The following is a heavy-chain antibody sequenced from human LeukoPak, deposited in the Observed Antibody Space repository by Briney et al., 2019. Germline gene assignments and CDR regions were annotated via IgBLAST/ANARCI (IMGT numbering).Heavy chain of an antibody. V-gene: IGHV5-51*01. D-gene: IGHD6-19*01. CDR2: IYPGDSDT. CDR3: ARHLTDSSGWHGDYYYYGMDV. CDR1: GYSFTSYW. J-gene: IGHJ6*02. Sequence: GESLKISCKGSGYSFTSYWGGWVRQMPGKGLEGMGIIYPGDSDTRYSPSFQGPVTISADKSLSTAYLQWRSLKASDTAMYYCARHLTDSSGWHGDYYYYGMDVWGQGTTVTVSS.